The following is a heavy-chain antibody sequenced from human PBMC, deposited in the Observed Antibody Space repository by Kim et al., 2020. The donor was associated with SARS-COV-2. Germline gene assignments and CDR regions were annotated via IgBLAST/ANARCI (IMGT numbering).Heavy chain of an antibody. CDR2: INSDGRTT. CDR1: GFTFSNFW. V-gene: IGHV3-74*01. D-gene: IGHD4-4*01. CDR3: ARGGVYSWDLFYY. Sequence: GGSLRLSCAASGFTFSNFWMYWVRQAPGKGLVWVSHINSDGRTTGHADSVKGRFAISRDNSKNTLYLEMNSLRAEDTAVYYCARGGVYSWDLFYYWGQG. J-gene: IGHJ4*02.